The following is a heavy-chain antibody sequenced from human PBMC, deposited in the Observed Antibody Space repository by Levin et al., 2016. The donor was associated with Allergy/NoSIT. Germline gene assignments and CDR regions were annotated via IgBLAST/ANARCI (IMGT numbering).Heavy chain of an antibody. Sequence: GGSLRLSCAASGFTVSTNYMSWVRQAPGKGPEWVSILYSGGDTYYADSVKGRFTISRDNSKNTLSLQMNSLRVEDTAVYYCARDCPKATGIGAAFDVWGQGTMVTVSS. D-gene: IGHD3-10*01. CDR3: ARDCPKATGIGAAFDV. CDR2: LYSGGDT. V-gene: IGHV3-66*01. J-gene: IGHJ3*01. CDR1: GFTVSTNY.